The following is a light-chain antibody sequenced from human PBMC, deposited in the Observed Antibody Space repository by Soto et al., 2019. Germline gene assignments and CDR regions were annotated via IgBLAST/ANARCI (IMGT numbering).Light chain of an antibody. CDR1: QSVWRS. V-gene: IGKV3-11*01. CDR2: ASS. Sequence: EIVLTQSPATLSLSTGNRVTLSCRASQSVWRSLAWYQQKPGQSPRLLIYASSNRATGIPARFSGSGSGTDFTLTITSLEPEDFAVYYCQQSSHRPPVFGGGTRVEVK. CDR3: QQSSHRPPV. J-gene: IGKJ4*01.